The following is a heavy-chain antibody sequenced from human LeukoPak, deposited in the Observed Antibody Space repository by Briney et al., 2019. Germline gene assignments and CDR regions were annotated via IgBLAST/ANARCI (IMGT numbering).Heavy chain of an antibody. J-gene: IGHJ6*03. CDR2: ISGSGGST. CDR1: GFTFSSYG. Sequence: GGSLRLSCAASGFTFSSYGMSWVRQAPGKGLEWVSAISGSGGSTYYADSVKGRFTISRDNSKNTLYLQMNSLRAEDTAVYYCARVRTDYGDSYYYYYMDVWGKGTTVTISS. D-gene: IGHD4-17*01. V-gene: IGHV3-23*01. CDR3: ARVRTDYGDSYYYYYMDV.